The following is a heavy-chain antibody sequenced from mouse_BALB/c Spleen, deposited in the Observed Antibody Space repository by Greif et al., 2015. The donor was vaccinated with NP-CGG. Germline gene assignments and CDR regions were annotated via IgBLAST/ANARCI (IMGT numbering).Heavy chain of an antibody. CDR1: GFNIKDTY. J-gene: IGHJ3*01. D-gene: IGHD1-1*01. Sequence: EVKLMESGAELVKPGASVKLSCTASGFNIKDTYMHWVKQRPEQGLEWIGRIDPANGNTKYDPKFQGKATITADTSSNTAYLQLSSLTSEDTAVYYCARSLGSSPYWGQGTLVTVSA. CDR2: IDPANGNT. V-gene: IGHV14-3*02. CDR3: ARSLGSSPY.